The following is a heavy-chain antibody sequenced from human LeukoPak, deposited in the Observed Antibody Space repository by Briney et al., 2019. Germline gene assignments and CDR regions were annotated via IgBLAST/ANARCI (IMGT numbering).Heavy chain of an antibody. CDR2: IKRETDGGTI. Sequence: GGSLRLSCAASGFTLNNAWMSWVRQAPGKGLEWLGRIKRETDGGTIDYAAPVKGRFTISRDDSRNTLYLQMDSLKIEDTAVYYCTTDRCELRFQHWGQGTLVTVSS. D-gene: IGHD2-21*01. CDR1: GFTLNNAW. CDR3: TTDRCELRFQH. J-gene: IGHJ1*01. V-gene: IGHV3-15*01.